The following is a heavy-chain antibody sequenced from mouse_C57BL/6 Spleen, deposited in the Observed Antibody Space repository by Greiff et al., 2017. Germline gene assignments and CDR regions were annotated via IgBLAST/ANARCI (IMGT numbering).Heavy chain of an antibody. Sequence: DVHLVESGGGLVQPKGSLKLSCAASGFSFNTYAMNWVRQAPGKGLEWVARIRSKSNNYATYYADSVKDRFTISRDDSESMLYLQMNNLKTEDTAMDYCVRQGGSTYFDYWGQGTTLTVSS. CDR3: VRQGGSTYFDY. CDR1: GFSFNTYA. V-gene: IGHV10-1*01. J-gene: IGHJ2*01. D-gene: IGHD1-1*01. CDR2: IRSKSNNYAT.